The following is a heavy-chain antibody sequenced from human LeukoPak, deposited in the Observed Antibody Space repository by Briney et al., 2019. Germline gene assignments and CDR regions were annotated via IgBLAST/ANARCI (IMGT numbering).Heavy chain of an antibody. CDR3: AKDLHDYGDYVGWFDS. V-gene: IGHV3-64D*06. J-gene: IGHJ5*01. D-gene: IGHD4-17*01. CDR2: ISSNGGST. Sequence: GGSLRLSCSASGFTFSSYAMHWVRQAPGKGLEYVSAISSNGGSTYYADSVKGRFTISRDNSKNTLYLQMSSLRAEDTAVYYCAKDLHDYGDYVGWFDSWGQGTLVTVSS. CDR1: GFTFSSYA.